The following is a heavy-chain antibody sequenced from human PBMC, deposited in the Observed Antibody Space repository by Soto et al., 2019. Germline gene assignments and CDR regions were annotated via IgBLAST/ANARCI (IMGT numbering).Heavy chain of an antibody. CDR3: ARGPRLCFDY. CDR1: GGSFSGYY. CDR2: INHSGST. V-gene: IGHV4-34*01. Sequence: SETLSLTCAVYGGSFSGYYWSWIRQPPGKGLEWIGEINHSGSTNYNPSLKSRVTISVDTSKNQFSLKLSSVTAADTAVYHCARGPRLCFDYWGQGTLVTVSS. D-gene: IGHD3-16*01. J-gene: IGHJ4*02.